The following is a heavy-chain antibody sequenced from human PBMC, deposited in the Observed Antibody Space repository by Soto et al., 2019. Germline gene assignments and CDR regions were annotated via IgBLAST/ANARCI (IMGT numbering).Heavy chain of an antibody. J-gene: IGHJ1*01. CDR3: AGRTDPRYSSSWYGYFQH. CDR1: GFTFSSYA. D-gene: IGHD6-13*01. Sequence: VGSLRLSCAASGFTFSSYAMSWVRQAPGKGLEWVSAISGSGGSTYYADSVKGRFTISRDNSKNTLYLQMNSLRAEDTAVYYCAGRTDPRYSSSWYGYFQHWGQGTLVTVSS. CDR2: ISGSGGST. V-gene: IGHV3-23*01.